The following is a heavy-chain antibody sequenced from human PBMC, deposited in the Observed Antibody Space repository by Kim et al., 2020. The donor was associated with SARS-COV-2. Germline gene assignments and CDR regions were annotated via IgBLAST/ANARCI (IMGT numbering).Heavy chain of an antibody. V-gene: IGHV4-30-2*04. J-gene: IGHJ6*02. Sequence: YNPSLKSRVTISVATSKNQCSLKLSSVTAADTAVYYCARAPRDPYYGMDVWGQGTTVTVSS. CDR3: ARAPRDPYYGMDV.